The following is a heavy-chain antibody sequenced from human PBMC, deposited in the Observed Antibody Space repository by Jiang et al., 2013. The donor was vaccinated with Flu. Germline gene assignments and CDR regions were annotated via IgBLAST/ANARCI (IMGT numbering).Heavy chain of an antibody. CDR2: FDLEDGEM. CDR3: TWRAGIVAGIQYFEY. CDR1: GYFLTELS. D-gene: IGHD1-26*01. V-gene: IGHV1-24*01. J-gene: IGHJ4*02. Sequence: KVSGYFLTELSIQWVRQAPGKGLERIGGFDLEDGEMIYAQEFQGRVTMTEDRSTDTAHLELSRLRSEDTAMHYCTWRAGIVAGIQYFEYWGQGTLVSVSS.